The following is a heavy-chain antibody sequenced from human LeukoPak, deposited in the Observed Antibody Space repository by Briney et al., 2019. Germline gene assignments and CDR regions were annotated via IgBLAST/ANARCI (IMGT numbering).Heavy chain of an antibody. Sequence: GGSLRLSCAASGFTVSSNYMSWVRQAPGKGLEWVSVIYSGGSTYYADSVKGRFTISRDNSKNTLYLQMNSLRAEDTAVYYCARDQLWSSGWQNYYGMDVWGQGTTVTVSS. CDR1: GFTVSSNY. D-gene: IGHD6-19*01. CDR3: ARDQLWSSGWQNYYGMDV. CDR2: IYSGGST. J-gene: IGHJ6*02. V-gene: IGHV3-66*01.